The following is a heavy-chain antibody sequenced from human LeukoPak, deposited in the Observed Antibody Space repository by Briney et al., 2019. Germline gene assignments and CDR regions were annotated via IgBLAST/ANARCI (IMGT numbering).Heavy chain of an antibody. V-gene: IGHV4-4*07. CDR1: GDSISSDY. CDR2: MYASGST. J-gene: IGHJ4*02. Sequence: SETLSLTCTVSGDSISSDYWSWIRQSAGKGLEWIGRMYASGSTKYSPSLKSRVTISVDKSKNQFSLRLSSVTAADTAVYYCARDHYGSGSYKSYFDNWGQGIQVTVSS. D-gene: IGHD3-10*01. CDR3: ARDHYGSGSYKSYFDN.